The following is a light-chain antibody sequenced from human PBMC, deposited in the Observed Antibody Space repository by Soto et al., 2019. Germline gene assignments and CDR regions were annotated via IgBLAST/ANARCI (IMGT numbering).Light chain of an antibody. CDR1: DNDVGGYDF. J-gene: IGLJ3*02. CDR2: QVT. CDR3: CSHSTRIAWV. V-gene: IGLV2-14*01. Sequence: QSALTQSASVSGSPGQSITISCTGTDNDVGGYDFVSWYQQHPGRAPKLLIHQVTILLSGISSRFSGSKSCNTASLTITGLQPEDEDMYFGCSHSTRIAWVFGGVTKVTVL.